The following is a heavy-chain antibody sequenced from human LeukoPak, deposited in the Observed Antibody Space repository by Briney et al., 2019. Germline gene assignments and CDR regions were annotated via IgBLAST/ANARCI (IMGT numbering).Heavy chain of an antibody. CDR1: GFTVSSKY. CDR3: ARGGARANSAIDRYYYYGMDV. J-gene: IGHJ6*02. V-gene: IGHV3-53*01. D-gene: IGHD4/OR15-4a*01. Sequence: AGSLRLSGAASGFTVSSKYMSWVRQAPGKGLQWVSVIYSGGSTHYADSVKGRFTISRDNSKNTLYLQMNSLRAEDTAVYYCARGGARANSAIDRYYYYGMDVWGQGTTVTVSS. CDR2: IYSGGST.